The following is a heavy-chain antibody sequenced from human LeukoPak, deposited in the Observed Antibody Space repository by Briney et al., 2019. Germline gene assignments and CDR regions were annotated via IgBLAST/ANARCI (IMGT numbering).Heavy chain of an antibody. V-gene: IGHV3-49*04. CDR2: IRSKAYGGTT. D-gene: IGHD6-13*01. CDR3: TKCIADFDI. J-gene: IGHJ3*02. CDR1: GFTFGDYA. Sequence: GGSLRLSCTASGFTFGDYAMSWVRQAPGKGLEWVGFIRSKAYGGTTEYAASVKGRFTISRDDSKSIAYLQMNSLKTEDTAVYYCTKCIADFDIWGQGTMVTVSS.